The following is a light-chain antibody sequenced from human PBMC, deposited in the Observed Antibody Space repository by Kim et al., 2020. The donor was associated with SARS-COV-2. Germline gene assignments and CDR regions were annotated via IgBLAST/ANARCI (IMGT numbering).Light chain of an antibody. J-gene: IGKJ2*01. CDR1: QSISSW. Sequence: PSTLSASVGDRVTITCRASQSISSWLAWYQQKPGKAPKLLFYKASSLESGVPSRFSGSGSGTEFTLTISSLQPDDFATYYCQQYDTFGQGTKLEI. CDR3: QQYDT. CDR2: KAS. V-gene: IGKV1-5*03.